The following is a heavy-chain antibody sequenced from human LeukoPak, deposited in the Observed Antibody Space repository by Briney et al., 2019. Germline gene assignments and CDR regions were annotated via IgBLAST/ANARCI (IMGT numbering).Heavy chain of an antibody. D-gene: IGHD4-23*01. CDR3: ARRPPTVVTLSRDALHI. CDR2: IYPADSDT. J-gene: IGHJ3*02. Sequence: PGESLKISCNGSGYTFSNYWIGWVRQMAGKGVEWMGIIYPADSDTTYSTSFRGQVTISADKSINTAYLQWSSLKASDTAMYYCARRPPTVVTLSRDALHIWGQGTMVTVSS. V-gene: IGHV5-51*01. CDR1: GYTFSNYW.